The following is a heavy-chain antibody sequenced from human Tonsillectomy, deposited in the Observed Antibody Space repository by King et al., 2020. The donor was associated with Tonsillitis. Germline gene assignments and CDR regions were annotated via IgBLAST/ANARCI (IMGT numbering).Heavy chain of an antibody. D-gene: IGHD6-13*01. V-gene: IGHV3-30-3*01. CDR2: ISYDGSNK. J-gene: IGHJ4*02. CDR1: GFTFSSYA. CDR3: ARDIDTYSSSSPPFPGTFDY. Sequence: VQLVESGGGVVQPGRSLRLSCAASGFTFSSYAMHWVRQAPGKGLEWVAVISYDGSNKYYADSVKGRFTISRDNSKNTLYLQMNSLRAEDTAVYYCARDIDTYSSSSPPFPGTFDYWGQGTLVTVSS.